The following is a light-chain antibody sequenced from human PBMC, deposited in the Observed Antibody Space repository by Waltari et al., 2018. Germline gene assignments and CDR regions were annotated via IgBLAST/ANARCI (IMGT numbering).Light chain of an antibody. CDR1: QSVDTY. J-gene: IGKJ4*01. CDR3: QQRSSWFT. V-gene: IGKV3-11*01. CDR2: DAS. Sequence: EIVLTQSTGTLSLSPGESATLSCRASQSVDTYLAWYQKKPGQAPRLLIYDASTRATGIPARFSGSGSGTDFTLTISSLEPEDFAVYYCQQRSSWFTFGGGTKVEV.